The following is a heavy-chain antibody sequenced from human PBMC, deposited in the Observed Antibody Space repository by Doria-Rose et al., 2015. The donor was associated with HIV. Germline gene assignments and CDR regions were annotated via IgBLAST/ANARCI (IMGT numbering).Heavy chain of an antibody. CDR1: GVSLSSPGMG. CDR3: ARIKSSRWYHKYYFDF. J-gene: IGHJ4*02. D-gene: IGHD6-13*01. V-gene: IGHV2-26*01. Sequence: ESGPVLVKPTETLTLTCTVSGVSLSSPGMGVSWIRQPPGKALEWLAKIFSDDERSYTTSLKSRLTISRGTSKSQVVLTMTDMDPVDTATYYCARIKSSRWYHKYYFDFWGQGTLVIVSA. CDR2: IFSDDER.